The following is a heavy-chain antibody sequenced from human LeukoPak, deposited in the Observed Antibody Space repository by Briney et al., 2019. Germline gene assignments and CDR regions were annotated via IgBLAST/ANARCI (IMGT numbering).Heavy chain of an antibody. V-gene: IGHV4-34*01. D-gene: IGHD3-9*01. J-gene: IGHJ4*02. CDR3: ARGLRLRYFDCLPNGVFDY. CDR1: GGSFSGYY. CDR2: INHSGST. Sequence: TSETLSLTCAVYGGSFSGYYWSWIRQPPGKGLEWIGEINHSGSTNYNPSLKSRVTISVDTSKNQFSLKLSSVTAADTAVYYCARGLRLRYFDCLPNGVFDYWGQGTLVTVSS.